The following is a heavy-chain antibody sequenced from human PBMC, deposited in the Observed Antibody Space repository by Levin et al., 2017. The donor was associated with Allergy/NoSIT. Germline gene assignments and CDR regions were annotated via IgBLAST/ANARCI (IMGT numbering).Heavy chain of an antibody. CDR2: ISSSSSYI. CDR1: GFTFSSYS. Sequence: GESLKISCAASGFTFSSYSMNWVRQAPGKGLEWVSSISSSSSYIYYADSVKGRFTISRDNAKNSLYLQMNSLRAEDTAVYYCARDRYRKATLLGAFDIWGQGTMVTVSS. J-gene: IGHJ3*02. V-gene: IGHV3-21*01. D-gene: IGHD1-26*01. CDR3: ARDRYRKATLLGAFDI.